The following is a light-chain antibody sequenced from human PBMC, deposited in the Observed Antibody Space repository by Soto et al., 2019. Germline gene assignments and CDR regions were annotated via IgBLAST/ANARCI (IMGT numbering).Light chain of an antibody. V-gene: IGKV3-20*01. CDR1: QSVRSTY. Sequence: EIVLTQSPGTLSLSPGERATLSCRASQSVRSTYLAWYQQKPGQAPRLLIYGISSRATGIPDRFSGSGSGTDFTLTISRLEPEDFAVFYCQQYSSYPLTFGGGTKVEIK. CDR2: GIS. CDR3: QQYSSYPLT. J-gene: IGKJ4*01.